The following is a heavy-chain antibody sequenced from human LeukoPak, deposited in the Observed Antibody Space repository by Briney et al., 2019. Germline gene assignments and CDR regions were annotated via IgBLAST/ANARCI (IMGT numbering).Heavy chain of an antibody. CDR3: ARESPGESYFDY. D-gene: IGHD3-10*01. Sequence: SETLSLTCTVSGGSISSYYWSWIRQPPGKGLEWIGYIYYSGSTNYNPSLKSRVTISVATSKHQFSLKLSSVTAADTAVYYCARESPGESYFDYWGQGTLVTVSS. V-gene: IGHV4-59*01. CDR2: IYYSGST. J-gene: IGHJ4*02. CDR1: GGSISSYY.